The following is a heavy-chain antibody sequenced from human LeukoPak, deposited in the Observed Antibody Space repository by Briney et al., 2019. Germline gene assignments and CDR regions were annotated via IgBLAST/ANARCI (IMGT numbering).Heavy chain of an antibody. Sequence: ASVKVSCKASGGTFSSYTISWVRQAPGQGLEWMGRIIPILGIANYAQKFQGRVTITADKSTSTAYMELSSLRSEDTAVYYCARAGAIAVAGTFGYWGQGTLVTVSS. V-gene: IGHV1-69*02. D-gene: IGHD6-19*01. CDR1: GGTFSSYT. J-gene: IGHJ4*02. CDR3: ARAGAIAVAGTFGY. CDR2: IIPILGIA.